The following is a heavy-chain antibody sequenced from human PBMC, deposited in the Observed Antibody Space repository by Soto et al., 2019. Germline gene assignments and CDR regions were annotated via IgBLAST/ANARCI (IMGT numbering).Heavy chain of an antibody. CDR1: GFSFDDYA. D-gene: IGHD2-15*01. CDR3: AKAMGRVYCSGTSYCHSWVFDY. Sequence: SLRLSCAASGFSFDDYALHWVRQVPGKGLEWVSGISWNSGSVGYADSVKGRFTISRDNAKKSLYLQLNSLRAEDTALYYCAKAMGRVYCSGTSYCHSWVFDYWGRGTLVTVSS. CDR2: ISWNSGSV. V-gene: IGHV3-9*01. J-gene: IGHJ4*02.